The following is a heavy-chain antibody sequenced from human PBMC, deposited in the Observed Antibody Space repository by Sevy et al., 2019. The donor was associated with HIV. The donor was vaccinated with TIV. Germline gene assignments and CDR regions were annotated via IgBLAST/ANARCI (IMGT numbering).Heavy chain of an antibody. CDR2: IRYDGINK. J-gene: IGHJ6*02. Sequence: GGSLRLSCAASGFRFNNFGMYWVRQAPGKGLEGVAFIRYDGINKYYEDSVKGRSTISIDNSKDTLYLEMKSLRLEDTAIYYCAKGGSGGIDHYGMDVWGQGTTVTVSS. CDR1: GFRFNNFG. CDR3: AKGGSGGIDHYGMDV. D-gene: IGHD6-25*01. V-gene: IGHV3-30*02.